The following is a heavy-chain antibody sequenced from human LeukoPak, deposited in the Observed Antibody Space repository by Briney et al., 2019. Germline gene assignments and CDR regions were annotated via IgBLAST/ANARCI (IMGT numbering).Heavy chain of an antibody. V-gene: IGHV3-23*01. CDR2: ISGSAGST. J-gene: IGHJ4*02. CDR1: GFTFSSYS. CDR3: AKEWTSMTYFDY. D-gene: IGHD2/OR15-2a*01. Sequence: GGSLRLSCAVSGFTFSSYSMTWVRQAPGKGLEWVSAISGSAGSTHYADSVKGRFTISRDNSKNTLYLQMNRLRAEDTAVYYCAKEWTSMTYFDYWGQGTLVTVSS.